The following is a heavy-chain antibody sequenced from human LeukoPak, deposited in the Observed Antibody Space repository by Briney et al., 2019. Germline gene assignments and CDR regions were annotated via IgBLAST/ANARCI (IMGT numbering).Heavy chain of an antibody. Sequence: PGESLRLSCAASGFTFSSYVMSWVRQAPGKGLEWVSGLSDSGGGTYHADSAKGRFTISRDNSKNTLYLQMNSLRAEDTAVYYCAKGGTYDYTSFDYWGQGTLVTVSS. J-gene: IGHJ4*02. CDR3: AKGGTYDYTSFDY. D-gene: IGHD3-16*01. V-gene: IGHV3-23*01. CDR1: GFTFSSYV. CDR2: LSDSGGGT.